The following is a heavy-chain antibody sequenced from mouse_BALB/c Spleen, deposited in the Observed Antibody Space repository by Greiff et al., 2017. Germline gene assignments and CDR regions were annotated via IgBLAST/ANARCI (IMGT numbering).Heavy chain of an antibody. V-gene: IGHV2-2*02. Sequence: VKLMESGGGLVQPGGSRKLSCAASGFTFSSFGMHWVRQAPGKGLEWLGVIWSGGSTDYNAAFISRLSISKDNSKSQVFFKMNSLQANDTAIYYCARETLEYGNPMDYWGQGTSVTVSS. D-gene: IGHD2-10*02. J-gene: IGHJ4*01. CDR3: ARETLEYGNPMDY. CDR1: GFTFSSFG. CDR2: IWSGGST.